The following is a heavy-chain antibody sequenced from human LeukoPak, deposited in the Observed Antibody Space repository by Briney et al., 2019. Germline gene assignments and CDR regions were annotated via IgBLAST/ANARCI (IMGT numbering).Heavy chain of an antibody. Sequence: GGSLRLSCAASGFTFSSYWMLWVRQAPGKGLVWVSRINSDGSSTSYADSVKGRFTISRDNAKNTLYLQMNSLRAEDTAVYYCARERYQLLLNWFDPWGQGTLVTVSS. CDR3: ARERYQLLLNWFDP. D-gene: IGHD2-2*01. CDR1: GFTFSSYW. J-gene: IGHJ5*02. V-gene: IGHV3-74*01. CDR2: INSDGSST.